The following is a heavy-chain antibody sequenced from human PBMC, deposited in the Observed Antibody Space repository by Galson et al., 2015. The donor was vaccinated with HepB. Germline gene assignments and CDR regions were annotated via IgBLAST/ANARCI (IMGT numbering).Heavy chain of an antibody. CDR2: INSDGSST. Sequence: SLRLSCAASGFTFSSYWMHWVRQAPGKGLVWVSRINSDGSSTSYAASVKGRFTISRDNAKNTLYLQMNSLRAEDTAVYYCARDPDYGDYEDDYWGQGTLVTVSS. CDR3: ARDPDYGDYEDDY. CDR1: GFTFSSYW. D-gene: IGHD4-17*01. J-gene: IGHJ4*02. V-gene: IGHV3-74*01.